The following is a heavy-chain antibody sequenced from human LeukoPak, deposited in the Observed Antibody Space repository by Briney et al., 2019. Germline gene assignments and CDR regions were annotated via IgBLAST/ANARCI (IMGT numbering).Heavy chain of an antibody. D-gene: IGHD3-22*01. V-gene: IGHV3-7*01. CDR1: GFTFSDYW. Sequence: PGGSLRLSCQASGFTFSDYWIHWVRQAPGKGLEWVANIKQDGSEKYYVDSVKGRFTISRDNAKNSLYLQMNSLRAEDTAVYYCGRERFVYYDGSVRHVFNIWGQGKRVTVFS. CDR2: IKQDGSEK. J-gene: IGHJ3*02. CDR3: GRERFVYYDGSVRHVFNI.